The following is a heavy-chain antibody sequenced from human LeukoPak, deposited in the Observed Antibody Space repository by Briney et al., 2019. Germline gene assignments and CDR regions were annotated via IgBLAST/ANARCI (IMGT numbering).Heavy chain of an antibody. Sequence: ETLSLTCAVYGGSFSGYYWSWVRQAPGKGLEWVSAISGSGGSTYYADSVKGRFTISRDNSKNTLYLQMNSLRAEDTAVYYCAKARRGYYDSSGYYSPPAPPDYWGQGTLVTVSS. J-gene: IGHJ4*02. CDR1: GGSFSGYY. CDR3: AKARRGYYDSSGYYSPPAPPDY. CDR2: ISGSGGST. D-gene: IGHD3-22*01. V-gene: IGHV3-23*01.